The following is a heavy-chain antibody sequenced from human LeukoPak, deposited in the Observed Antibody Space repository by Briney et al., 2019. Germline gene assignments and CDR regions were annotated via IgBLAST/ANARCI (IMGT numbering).Heavy chain of an antibody. CDR2: IYSGGST. CDR3: AGDWAQRWSNPFDY. D-gene: IGHD1-14*01. Sequence: PGGSLRLSCAASGFTVSSNYMSWVRQAPGKGLEWVSVIYSGGSTYYADSVKGRFTISRDNSKNTLYLQMNSLRAEDTAVYYCAGDWAQRWSNPFDYWGQGTLVTVSS. J-gene: IGHJ4*02. CDR1: GFTVSSNY. V-gene: IGHV3-66*02.